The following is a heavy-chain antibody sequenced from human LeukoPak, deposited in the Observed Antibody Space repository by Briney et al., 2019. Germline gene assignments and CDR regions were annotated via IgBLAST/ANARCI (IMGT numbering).Heavy chain of an antibody. CDR1: GGSISSYY. D-gene: IGHD3-10*01. J-gene: IGHJ5*02. CDR3: ARDLLLLWFGDRNPWFDP. V-gene: IGHV4-59*01. CDR2: IYYSGST. Sequence: SETLSLTCTVSGGSISSYYWSWIRQPPGKGLEWIGYIYYSGSTNYNPSLKSRVTISVDTSKNQFSLKLSSVTAADTAVYYCARDLLLLWFGDRNPWFDPWGQGTLVTVSS.